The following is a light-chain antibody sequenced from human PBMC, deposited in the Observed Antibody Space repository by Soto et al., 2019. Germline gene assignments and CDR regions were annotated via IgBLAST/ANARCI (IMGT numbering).Light chain of an antibody. CDR3: SSYAASNNFYFV. J-gene: IGLJ3*02. Sequence: QSVLTQPPSASGSPGQSVTISCTGTSSDVGGYNYVSWYQQYPGRAPKLMIYEVTKRPSGVPDRFSGSKSGNTASLTVSGLQAEDDDDYYCSSYAASNNFYFVFGGGTKLTVL. CDR2: EVT. V-gene: IGLV2-8*01. CDR1: SSDVGGYNY.